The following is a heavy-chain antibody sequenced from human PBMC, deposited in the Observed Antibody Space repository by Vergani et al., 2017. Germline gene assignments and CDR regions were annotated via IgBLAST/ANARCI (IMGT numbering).Heavy chain of an antibody. D-gene: IGHD2-8*01. CDR3: AREGYCTNGVCFTLFDV. CDR2: IRHDGIT. CDR1: GGSFNDYW. J-gene: IGHJ4*02. Sequence: QAQLQQWGAGLLKPSETLSLTCAISGGSFNDYWWTWIRQPPGKGLEWIGEIRHDGITHYSPSLKSRGTISIDTSTHQFSLNLRSVTAADTAVYYCAREGYCTNGVCFTLFDVWGQGALVTVSS. V-gene: IGHV4-34*01.